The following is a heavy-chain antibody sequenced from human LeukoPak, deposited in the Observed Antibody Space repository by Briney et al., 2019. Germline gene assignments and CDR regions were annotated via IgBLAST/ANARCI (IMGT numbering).Heavy chain of an antibody. J-gene: IGHJ6*03. CDR1: GYPINNAYY. Sequence: SETLSLTCAVSGYPINNAYYWVWTRPPPGKGLEWIGSLYHPDSTYYNPSLKSRVTMSVDTSTNQFSLKLSFVTAADTAVYYCARQYDSYFYYYLDLWGTGTTVTVSS. V-gene: IGHV4-38-2*01. CDR3: ARQYDSYFYYYLDL. CDR2: LYHPDST. D-gene: IGHD2-2*01.